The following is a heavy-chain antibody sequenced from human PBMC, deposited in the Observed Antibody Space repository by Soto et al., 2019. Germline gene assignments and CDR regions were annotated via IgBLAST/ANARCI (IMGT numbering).Heavy chain of an antibody. CDR1: GSTFSSYG. CDR2: ISYDGSNK. D-gene: IGHD6-13*01. Sequence: PGGSLRLSCAASGSTFSSYGMHWVRQAPGKGLEWVAVISYDGSNKYFAGSVKGRFTISRDNSKSTLYLQMNSLRAEDTAVYYCAREYSSSWHYFDYWGQGTLVTVSS. J-gene: IGHJ4*02. CDR3: AREYSSSWHYFDY. V-gene: IGHV3-30*03.